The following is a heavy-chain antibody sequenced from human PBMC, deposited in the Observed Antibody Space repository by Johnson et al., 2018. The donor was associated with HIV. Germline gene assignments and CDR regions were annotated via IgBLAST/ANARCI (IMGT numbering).Heavy chain of an antibody. CDR3: ARDNIYGSAWGDAFDV. J-gene: IGHJ3*01. CDR2: INWNGGST. Sequence: VQLVESGGGVVRPGGSLRLSCAASGITFDDYGMSWVRQAPGKGLEWVSGINWNGGSTGYADSVKGRFTISRDNAKNSLYLKMNSLRAEDTALYYCARDNIYGSAWGDAFDVWGQWTMVTVSS. CDR1: GITFDDYG. V-gene: IGHV3-20*04. D-gene: IGHD6-19*01.